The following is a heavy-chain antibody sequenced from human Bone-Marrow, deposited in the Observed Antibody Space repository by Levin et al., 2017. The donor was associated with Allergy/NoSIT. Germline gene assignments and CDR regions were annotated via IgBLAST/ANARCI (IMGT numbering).Heavy chain of an antibody. CDR1: GFTFSDYY. V-gene: IGHV3-11*01. CDR2: ISSSGSTI. Sequence: LSLTCAASGFTFSDYYMSWIRQAPGKGLEWVSYISSSGSTIYYADSVKGRFTISRDNAKNSLYLQMNSLRAEDTAVYYCARGDLRYDFWSGYYIRYYYYGMDVWGQGTTVTVSS. J-gene: IGHJ6*02. CDR3: ARGDLRYDFWSGYYIRYYYYGMDV. D-gene: IGHD3-3*01.